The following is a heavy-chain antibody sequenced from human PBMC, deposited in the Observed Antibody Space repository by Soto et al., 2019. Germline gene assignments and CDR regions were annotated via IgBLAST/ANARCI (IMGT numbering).Heavy chain of an antibody. CDR3: ARNRVFDYFDY. V-gene: IGHV4-59*01. CDR2: IYYSGST. J-gene: IGHJ4*02. D-gene: IGHD2-8*01. Sequence: ETLSLTCTVSGGSISSYYWSWIRQPPGKGLEWIGYIYYSGSTNYNPSLKSRVTISVDTSKNQFSLKLSSVTAADTAVYYCARNRVFDYFDYWGQGTLVTVSS. CDR1: GGSISSYY.